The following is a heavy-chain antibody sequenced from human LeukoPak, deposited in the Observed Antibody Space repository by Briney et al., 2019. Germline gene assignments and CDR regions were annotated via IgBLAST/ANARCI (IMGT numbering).Heavy chain of an antibody. CDR2: IIPIFGTA. CDR3: ARSGTGAPLDY. J-gene: IGHJ4*02. CDR1: GGTFSSYA. V-gene: IGHV1-69*06. D-gene: IGHD6-13*01. Sequence: SVKVSCKASGGTFSSYAISWVRQAPGQGLEWMGGIIPIFGTANYAQKFRGRVTITADKSTSTAYMELSSLRSEDTAVYYCARSGTGAPLDYWGQGTLVTVSS.